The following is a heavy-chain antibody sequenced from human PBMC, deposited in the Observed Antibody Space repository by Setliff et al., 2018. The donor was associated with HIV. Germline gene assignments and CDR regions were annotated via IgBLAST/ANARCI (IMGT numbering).Heavy chain of an antibody. CDR1: GFTLSSYA. V-gene: IGHV3-33*08. D-gene: IGHD2-21*01. J-gene: IGHJ4*03. CDR3: ARGQFRLRPDSLDL. Sequence: PGGSLRLSCAASGFTLSSYAMTWVRQSPGKGLEWLAVIWYDGGTKYYADSLQGRFTISRDDSKNSVYLQMNTLGAEDTAVYYCARGQFRLRPDSLDLWGQGTLVTVSS. CDR2: IWYDGGTK.